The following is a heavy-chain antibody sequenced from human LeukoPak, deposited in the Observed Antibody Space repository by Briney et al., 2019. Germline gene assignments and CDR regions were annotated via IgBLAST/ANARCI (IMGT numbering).Heavy chain of an antibody. CDR3: ARVSWFPGSSYYYMDA. Sequence: SETLSLTCTVSGGSISSYYWSWIRQPPGKGLEWIGYIYYSGSTNYNPSLKSRVTISVDTSKTQFSLKLSSVTAADTAVYYCARVSWFPGSSYYYMDAWDKGTTVTVSS. J-gene: IGHJ6*03. CDR1: GGSISSYY. CDR2: IYYSGST. V-gene: IGHV4-59*01. D-gene: IGHD3-9*01.